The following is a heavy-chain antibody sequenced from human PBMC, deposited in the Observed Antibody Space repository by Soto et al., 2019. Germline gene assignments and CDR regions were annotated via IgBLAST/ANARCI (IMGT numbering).Heavy chain of an antibody. CDR3: VRIPYFYYALDV. V-gene: IGHV4-4*02. CDR1: GGSIRSDNW. Sequence: QVQLQVSGPGLVKPSGTLSLTCAVSGGSIRSDNWWTWVRQPPGKGLDWIGEIHHDGNTNYHPSLKSRVTMSVDKSNNHFSLKLTSVTAEDTAVYYCVRIPYFYYALDVWGQGTTVTVSS. CDR2: IHHDGNT. J-gene: IGHJ6*02.